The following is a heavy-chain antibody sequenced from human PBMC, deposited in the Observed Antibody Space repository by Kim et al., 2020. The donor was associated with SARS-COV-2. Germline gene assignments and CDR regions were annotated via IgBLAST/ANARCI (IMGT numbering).Heavy chain of an antibody. V-gene: IGHV5-51*01. Sequence: YSPSFQGQVTISADKSISTAYRQWSSLKASDTAMYYCARGHSSSWGFFDYWGQGTLVTVSS. D-gene: IGHD6-13*01. J-gene: IGHJ4*02. CDR3: ARGHSSSWGFFDY.